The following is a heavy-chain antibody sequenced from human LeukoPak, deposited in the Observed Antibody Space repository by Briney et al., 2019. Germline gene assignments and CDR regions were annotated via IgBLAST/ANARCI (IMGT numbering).Heavy chain of an antibody. Sequence: ASVKVSCKASGYTFTSYDISWVRQATGQGLEWMGWMNPNSGNTGYAQKFQGRVTITRNTSISTAYMELSSLRSEDTAVYYCARGHTFTIFGVVIKNYFDYWGQGTLVTVSS. CDR3: ARGHTFTIFGVVIKNYFDY. J-gene: IGHJ4*02. CDR2: MNPNSGNT. V-gene: IGHV1-8*03. D-gene: IGHD3-3*01. CDR1: GYTFTSYD.